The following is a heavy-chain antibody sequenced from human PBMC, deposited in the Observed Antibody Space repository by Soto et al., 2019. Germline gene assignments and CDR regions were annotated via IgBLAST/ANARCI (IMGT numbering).Heavy chain of an antibody. V-gene: IGHV3-33*01. CDR3: ARGWLAGGYEFAY. Sequence: QVQLVESGGGVVQPGRSLRLSCAASGFTFSSYGMHWVRQAPGKGLEWVAIIWYDGSDKYYSDSVKGRFTISRDNSKNTLYLQMNSLGGEDTAIYYCARGWLAGGYEFAYWGQGTLVTVSS. CDR1: GFTFSSYG. J-gene: IGHJ4*02. D-gene: IGHD5-12*01. CDR2: IWYDGSDK.